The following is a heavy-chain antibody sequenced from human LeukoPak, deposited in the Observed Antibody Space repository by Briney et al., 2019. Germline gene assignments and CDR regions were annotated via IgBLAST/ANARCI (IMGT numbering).Heavy chain of an antibody. Sequence: GGSLRLSCAASGFTFSSYAMSWVRQAPGKGLEWVSTISGSGSNTYYADSVKGRFTISRDNSKNTLSLQMNSLRAEDTAVYYCAKDAITSDWYDLDYWGQGTLVIVSS. CDR1: GFTFSSYA. CDR2: ISGSGSNT. D-gene: IGHD6-19*01. J-gene: IGHJ4*02. V-gene: IGHV3-23*01. CDR3: AKDAITSDWYDLDY.